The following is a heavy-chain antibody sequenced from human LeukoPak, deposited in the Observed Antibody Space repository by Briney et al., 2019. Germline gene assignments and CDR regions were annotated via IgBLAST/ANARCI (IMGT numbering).Heavy chain of an antibody. V-gene: IGHV3-21*01. Sequence: GGSLRLSCAASGFTFSSYSMNWVRQAPGKGLEWVSSISSSSSYIYYADSMKGRFTISRDNAKHSLYLQMDSLTAEDTAVYFCSRSVMIETTTRAFDIWGQGTMVTVSS. CDR1: GFTFSSYS. CDR3: SRSVMIETTTRAFDI. D-gene: IGHD2-15*01. J-gene: IGHJ3*02. CDR2: ISSSSSYI.